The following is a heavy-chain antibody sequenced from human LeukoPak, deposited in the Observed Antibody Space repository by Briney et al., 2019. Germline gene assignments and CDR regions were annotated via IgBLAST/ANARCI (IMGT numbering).Heavy chain of an antibody. Sequence: ASVEVSCKASGYTFTTYDLNWVLQATGQGFEWMGWMNPNSGNAGYAQKFRGRVTMTRNTSISTAYMELSNLTSEDTAVYYCARRIRGAPTDYWGQGTLVTVSS. D-gene: IGHD3-10*01. CDR1: GYTFTTYD. J-gene: IGHJ4*02. CDR2: MNPNSGNA. V-gene: IGHV1-8*01. CDR3: ARRIRGAPTDY.